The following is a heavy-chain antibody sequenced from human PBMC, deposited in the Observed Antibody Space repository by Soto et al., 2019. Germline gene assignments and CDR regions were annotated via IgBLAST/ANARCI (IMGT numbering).Heavy chain of an antibody. CDR3: ATERWEDAFDI. CDR1: GYTFSRYD. J-gene: IGHJ3*02. V-gene: IGHV1-8*01. CDR2: MNPNSGNT. D-gene: IGHD1-26*01. Sequence: QEQLVQSGAEVKKPGASVKVSCKASGYTFSRYDITWVRQATGQGLEWMGWMNPNSGNTGYAQKFQGRLTMTRNTSIGTAYMQLSSLRSEDTAVYYCATERWEDAFDIWGQGTMVTVSS.